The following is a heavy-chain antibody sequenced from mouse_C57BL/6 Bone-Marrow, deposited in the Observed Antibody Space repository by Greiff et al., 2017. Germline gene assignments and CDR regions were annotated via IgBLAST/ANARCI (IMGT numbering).Heavy chain of an antibody. Sequence: VKLMESGPGLVQPSHSLSITCTVSGFSLTSYGVHWVRQSPGKGLEWLGVIWSGGSTDYNAAFISRLSISKDNPKSQVFFKMNSLQADDTAIYYCAREGNYYGSSDALWFAYWGQGTLVTVSA. CDR3: AREGNYYGSSDALWFAY. J-gene: IGHJ3*01. D-gene: IGHD1-1*01. V-gene: IGHV2-2*01. CDR2: IWSGGST. CDR1: GFSLTSYG.